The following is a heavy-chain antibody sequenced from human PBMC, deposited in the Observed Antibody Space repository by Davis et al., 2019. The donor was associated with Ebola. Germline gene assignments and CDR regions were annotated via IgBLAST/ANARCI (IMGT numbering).Heavy chain of an antibody. CDR3: ARDRSNYGGNSGYVY. Sequence: GESLKISCAASGFTSSSYAMHWVRQAPGKGLEWVAVTSYDGSNKYYADSVKGRFTISRDNAKNSLYLQMNSLRAEDTAVYYCARDRSNYGGNSGYVYWGQGTLVTVSS. V-gene: IGHV3-30-3*01. CDR2: TSYDGSNK. CDR1: GFTSSSYA. J-gene: IGHJ4*02. D-gene: IGHD4-23*01.